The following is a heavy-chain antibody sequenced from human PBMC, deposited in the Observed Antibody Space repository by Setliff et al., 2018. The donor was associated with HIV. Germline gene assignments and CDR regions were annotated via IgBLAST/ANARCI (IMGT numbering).Heavy chain of an antibody. CDR2: IYPGDSDT. V-gene: IGHV5-51*01. J-gene: IGHJ1*01. CDR3: ARHGQYGSGSYYNRPFHH. D-gene: IGHD3-10*01. Sequence: PGESLKISCKGSGYSFTNYWIAWLRQMPGKGLECMGIIYPGDSDTRYSPSFQGQVSISADKSINTAYLQWSSLKASDTAMYYCARHGQYGSGSYYNRPFHHWGQGTLVTVSS. CDR1: GYSFTNYW.